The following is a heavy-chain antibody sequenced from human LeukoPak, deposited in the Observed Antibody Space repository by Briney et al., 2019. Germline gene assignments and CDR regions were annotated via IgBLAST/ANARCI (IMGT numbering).Heavy chain of an antibody. CDR2: IYFSGST. Sequence: PSETLSLTCTVSGGSISSGDYYWSWIRQPPGKGLEWIGYIYFSGSTYYNPSLKSRVTISVDTSKNQFSLKLSSVTAADTAVYYCARVGEMDFFDYWGQGTLVTVSS. D-gene: IGHD3-16*01. CDR3: ARVGEMDFFDY. V-gene: IGHV4-30-4*01. J-gene: IGHJ4*02. CDR1: GGSISSGDYY.